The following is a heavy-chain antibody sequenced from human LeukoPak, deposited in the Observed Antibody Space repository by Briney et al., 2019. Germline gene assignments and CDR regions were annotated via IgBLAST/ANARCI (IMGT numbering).Heavy chain of an antibody. CDR1: GFTFSSYS. CDR2: ISSSSSYI. Sequence: AGGSLRLSCAASGFTFSSYSMTWVRQAPGKGLEWVSSISSSSSYIYYADSVKGRFTISRDNAKNSLYLQMNSLRAEDTAVYYCARGGRREPLDYWGQGTLVTVSS. V-gene: IGHV3-21*01. J-gene: IGHJ4*02. CDR3: ARGGRREPLDY. D-gene: IGHD3-16*01.